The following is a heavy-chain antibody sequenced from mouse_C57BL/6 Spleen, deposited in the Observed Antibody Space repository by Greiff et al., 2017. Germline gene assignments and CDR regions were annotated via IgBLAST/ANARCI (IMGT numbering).Heavy chain of an antibody. CDR2: IYPGDGDT. Sequence: QVQLLQSGPELVKPGASVKISCKVPGYALSSYWLNWVKQRPGKGLEWIGQIYPGDGDTNYNGKFKGKATLTADRSSSAAYMQHSSLTSEDSAVNWCARREGDYWGQGTTLTVSS. J-gene: IGHJ2*01. CDR3: ARREGDY. CDR1: GYALSSYW. V-gene: IGHV1-80*01.